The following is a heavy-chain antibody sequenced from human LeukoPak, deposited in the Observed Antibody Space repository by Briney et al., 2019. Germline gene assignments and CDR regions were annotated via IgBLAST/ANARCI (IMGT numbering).Heavy chain of an antibody. CDR1: GFTVSSNY. J-gene: IGHJ2*01. Sequence: PGGSLRLSCAASGFTVSSNYMSWVRQAPGKGLEWVSVIYSGGSTYYADSVKGRFTISRDNSKNTLYLQMNSLRAEDTAVYYCARIRSQSLRYCSGGSCEQTATYWYFDLWGRGTLVTVSS. CDR3: ARIRSQSLRYCSGGSCEQTATYWYFDL. CDR2: IYSGGST. D-gene: IGHD2-15*01. V-gene: IGHV3-53*01.